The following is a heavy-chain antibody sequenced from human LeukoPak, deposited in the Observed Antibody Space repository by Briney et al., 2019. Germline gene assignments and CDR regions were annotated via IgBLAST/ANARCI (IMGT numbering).Heavy chain of an antibody. J-gene: IGHJ5*02. V-gene: IGHV4-30-4*07. CDR1: GVAISRGGYA. CDR3: ARDGSPSLLWFGELSPYNWFDP. Sequence: SETLSLTCAVSGVAISRGGYAWNWIRQPPGKGLEWIAYIYHSGTTYYNPSLKSRATISVDTSKNQFSLKLSSVTAADTAVYYCARDGSPSLLWFGELSPYNWFDPWGQGTLVTVSS. D-gene: IGHD3-10*01. CDR2: IYHSGTT.